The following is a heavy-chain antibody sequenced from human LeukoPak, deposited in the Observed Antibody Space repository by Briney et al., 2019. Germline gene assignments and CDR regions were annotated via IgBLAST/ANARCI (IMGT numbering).Heavy chain of an antibody. CDR3: GRGALEGPPPDT. V-gene: IGHV3-30*19. D-gene: IGHD3-3*01. Sequence: GGSLRLSCAASGFTFSAFGMHWVRQAPGKGLEWVTFIPYDGSDKYYADSVKGRFTISRDNSKNTLYLQMNNMRTEDTAVYYCGRGALEGPPPDTGGQGTRVTV. CDR1: GFTFSAFG. J-gene: IGHJ3*02. CDR2: IPYDGSDK.